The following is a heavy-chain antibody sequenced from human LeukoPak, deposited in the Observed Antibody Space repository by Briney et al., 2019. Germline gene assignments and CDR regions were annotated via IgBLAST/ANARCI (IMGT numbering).Heavy chain of an antibody. D-gene: IGHD2-8*02. J-gene: IGHJ6*03. V-gene: IGHV3-11*04. CDR3: ARDRGGVHYYYYYMDV. Sequence: GGSLRLSCAASGFTFSDYYMSWIRQAPGKGLEWVSYISSSGSTIYYADSVKGRFTISRDNAKNSLYLQMNSLRAEDTAVYYCARDRGGVHYYYYYMDVWGKGTTVTVSS. CDR1: GFTFSDYY. CDR2: ISSSGSTI.